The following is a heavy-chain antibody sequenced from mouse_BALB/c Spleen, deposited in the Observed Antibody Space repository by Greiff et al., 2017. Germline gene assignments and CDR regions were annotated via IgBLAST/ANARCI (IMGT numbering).Heavy chain of an antibody. J-gene: IGHJ1*01. V-gene: IGHV5-6-5*01. D-gene: IGHD2-3*01. Sequence: EVMLVESGGGLVKPGGSLKLSCAASGFTFSSYAMSWVRQTPEKRLEWVASISSGGSTYYPDSVKGRFTISRDNARNNLYLHMSSLRSEDTAMYYCAREGDGYWYFDVWGARTTVTVSS. CDR2: ISSGGST. CDR3: AREGDGYWYFDV. CDR1: GFTFSSYA.